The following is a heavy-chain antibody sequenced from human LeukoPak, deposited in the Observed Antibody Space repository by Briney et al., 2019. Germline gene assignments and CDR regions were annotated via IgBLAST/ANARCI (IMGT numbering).Heavy chain of an antibody. CDR2: IFTTGNT. J-gene: IGHJ5*02. D-gene: IGHD2-2*01. CDR1: GGSISSGDHY. V-gene: IGHV4-61*02. CDR3: ARHGRYCSSTSCYPNWFDP. Sequence: SETLSLTCTVSGGSISSGDHYWTWIRQPAGKGLEWIGRIFTTGNTDYNPSFKSRVTISVDTSKNQFSLKLSSVTAADTAVYYCARHGRYCSSTSCYPNWFDPWGQGTLVTVSS.